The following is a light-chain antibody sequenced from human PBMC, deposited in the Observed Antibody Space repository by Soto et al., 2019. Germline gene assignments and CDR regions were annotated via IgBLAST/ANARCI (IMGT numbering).Light chain of an antibody. CDR1: SSNIGAGYD. V-gene: IGLV1-40*01. J-gene: IGLJ2*01. Sequence: QPVLTQPPSVSGAPGQWVTISCTGSSSNIGAGYDVHWYQQLPGTAPKLLIYGNSNRPSGVPDRFSGSKSGTSASLAITGLQAEDEADYYCQSYDSSLSGHVVFGGGTKLTVL. CDR2: GNS. CDR3: QSYDSSLSGHVV.